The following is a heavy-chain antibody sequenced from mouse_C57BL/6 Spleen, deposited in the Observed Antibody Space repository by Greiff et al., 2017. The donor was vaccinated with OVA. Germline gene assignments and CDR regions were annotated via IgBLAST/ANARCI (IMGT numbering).Heavy chain of an antibody. V-gene: IGHV1-26*01. CDR3: ARWGQTTVVAEDYAMDY. CDR1: GYTFTDYY. Sequence: VQLQQSGPELVKPGASVKISCKASGYTFTDYYMNWVKQSHGKSLEWIGDINPNNGGTSYNQKFKGKATLTVDKSSSTAYMELRSLTSEDSAVYYCARWGQTTVVAEDYAMDYWGQGTSVTVSS. CDR2: INPNNGGT. J-gene: IGHJ4*01. D-gene: IGHD1-1*01.